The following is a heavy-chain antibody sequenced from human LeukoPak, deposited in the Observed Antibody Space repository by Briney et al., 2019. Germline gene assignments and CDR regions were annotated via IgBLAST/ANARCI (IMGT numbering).Heavy chain of an antibody. Sequence: SQTLSLTCTVSGGSLSNADSYWSWIRQPPGKGLEWIGYIFYSGNSYYNPSLKGRLTISVDTSKNQFSLKLSSVTAADTAMYYCARLGYNDYVNYWGQGTLVTVSS. V-gene: IGHV4-30-4*01. CDR2: IFYSGNS. J-gene: IGHJ4*02. CDR1: GGSLSNADSY. D-gene: IGHD5-12*01. CDR3: ARLGYNDYVNY.